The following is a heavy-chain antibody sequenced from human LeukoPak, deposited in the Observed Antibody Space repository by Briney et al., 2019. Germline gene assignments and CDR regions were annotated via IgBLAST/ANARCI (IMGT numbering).Heavy chain of an antibody. CDR1: GFTFSSYA. J-gene: IGHJ4*02. CDR3: AKSVGSGSYYNNDC. CDR2: ITSGGGT. V-gene: IGHV3-23*01. Sequence: GGSLRLSCAASGFTFSSYAMTWVRQAPGQGLEWVSGITSGGGTYYADSVKGRFTISRDNSKNTLYVQMNSLRAEDTALYYCAKSVGSGSYYNNDCWGQGTLVTVSS. D-gene: IGHD3-10*01.